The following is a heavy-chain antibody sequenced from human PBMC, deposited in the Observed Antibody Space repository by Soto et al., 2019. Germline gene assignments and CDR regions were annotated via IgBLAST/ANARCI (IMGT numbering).Heavy chain of an antibody. V-gene: IGHV3-64*01. Sequence: GGSLRLSCAASGFTFSSYAMSWVRQAPGKGLEYVSAISSNGGSTYYANSVKGRFTISRDNSKNTLYLQMGSLRAEDMAVYYCARVNGLRTYYFDYWGQGTLVTVSS. CDR2: ISSNGGST. D-gene: IGHD4-17*01. CDR1: GFTFSSYA. J-gene: IGHJ4*02. CDR3: ARVNGLRTYYFDY.